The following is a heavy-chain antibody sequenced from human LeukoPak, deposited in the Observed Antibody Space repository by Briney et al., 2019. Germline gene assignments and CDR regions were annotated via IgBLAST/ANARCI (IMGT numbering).Heavy chain of an antibody. CDR1: EFTFSTYG. D-gene: IGHD2-21*01. V-gene: IGHV3-33*08. Sequence: GGSLRLSCVASEFTFSTYGMHWVRQAPGKGLEWVAVIWYDGSNEYYADSVKGRFTISRDNSKNTLYLQMNSLRAEDTAVYYCARGFGSAVVISHLDYWGQGALVTVSS. CDR2: IWYDGSNE. CDR3: ARGFGSAVVISHLDY. J-gene: IGHJ4*02.